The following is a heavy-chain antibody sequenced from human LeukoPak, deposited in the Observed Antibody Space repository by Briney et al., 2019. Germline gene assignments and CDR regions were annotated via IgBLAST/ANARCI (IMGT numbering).Heavy chain of an antibody. J-gene: IGHJ2*01. CDR2: IYYIGNT. Sequence: PSETLSLTCTVSGGSISSGDYYWSWIRQPPGKGLEWIGYIYYIGNTFYNPSLKSRVTISVDTSKNQISLKLSSVTAADTAVYYCASAYCGGDCTPYWYFDLWGRGTLVTVSS. D-gene: IGHD2-21*02. V-gene: IGHV4-30-4*01. CDR3: ASAYCGGDCTPYWYFDL. CDR1: GGSISSGDYY.